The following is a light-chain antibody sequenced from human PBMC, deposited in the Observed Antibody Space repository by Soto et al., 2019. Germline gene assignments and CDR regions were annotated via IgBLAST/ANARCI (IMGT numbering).Light chain of an antibody. J-gene: IGKJ2*01. CDR2: AAS. CDR3: QQCSSTLDT. CDR1: QSISSY. V-gene: IGKV1-39*01. Sequence: DIQMTQSPSSLSASVGDRVTITCRASQSISSYFNWYQQKPGKAPKLLIYAASSMQSGVPSRSSGSGSVTDLTLPISSLQPEDFATYYCQQCSSTLDTFGQGTKLEIK.